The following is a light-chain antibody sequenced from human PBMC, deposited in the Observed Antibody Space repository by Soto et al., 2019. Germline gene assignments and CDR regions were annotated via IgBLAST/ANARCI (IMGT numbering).Light chain of an antibody. CDR1: SSDMGAYNY. V-gene: IGLV2-14*03. Sequence: QSALTQPASVSGSPGQSITISCTGTSSDMGAYNYVSWYRQHPGKAPQLLIYDVNNRPSGVSHRFSGSKSGNTASLTISGLQSEDEADYFCTSYTGSNTLEVFGPGTKVTVL. CDR3: TSYTGSNTLEV. CDR2: DVN. J-gene: IGLJ1*01.